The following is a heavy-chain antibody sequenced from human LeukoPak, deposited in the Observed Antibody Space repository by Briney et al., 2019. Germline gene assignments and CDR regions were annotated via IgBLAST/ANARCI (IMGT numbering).Heavy chain of an antibody. V-gene: IGHV3-30*03. CDR3: AITAAGTDY. D-gene: IGHD6-13*01. CDR1: RFSFSDYD. CDR2: ISYDGSRK. Sequence: PGGSLRLSCRASRFSFSDYDMHWVRQAPGKGLEWVAVISYDGSRKYYGDSVKGRFTISRDNSKNTLYLQMNSLRAEDTAVYYCAITAAGTDYWGQGTLVTVSS. J-gene: IGHJ4*02.